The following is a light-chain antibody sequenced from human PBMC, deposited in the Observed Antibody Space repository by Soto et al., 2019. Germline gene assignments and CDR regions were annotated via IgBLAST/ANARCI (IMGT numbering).Light chain of an antibody. CDR1: ASNIGSNF. Sequence: QSVLTQPPSASGPPGQRVTISCSGRASNIGSNFVSWYQVVPGTAPKLLIYTNSLRPSGVPDRFSGSRSGTSASLDISGLQSDDEADYFCATWDDNVKGPVFGGGTKLTVL. V-gene: IGLV1-44*01. CDR3: ATWDDNVKGPV. J-gene: IGLJ2*01. CDR2: TNS.